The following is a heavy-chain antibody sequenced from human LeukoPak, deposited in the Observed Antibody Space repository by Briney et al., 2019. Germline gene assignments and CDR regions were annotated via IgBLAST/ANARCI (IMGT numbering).Heavy chain of an antibody. CDR3: VRDSYYQPDY. J-gene: IGHJ4*02. CDR2: IISDGSSA. Sequence: PGGSLRLSCVASGLTFSSYWMHWVRPGPGRGVVWVSRIISDGSSATYADSVKGRFTVSRDNAKNTMYLQMNSLRAEDTAVYYCVRDSYYQPDYWGQGTLVTVSS. D-gene: IGHD3-10*01. V-gene: IGHV3-74*01. CDR1: GLTFSSYW.